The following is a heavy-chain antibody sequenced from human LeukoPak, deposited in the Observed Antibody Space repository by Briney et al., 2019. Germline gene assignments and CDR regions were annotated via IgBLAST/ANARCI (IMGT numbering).Heavy chain of an antibody. CDR2: IYYSGST. Sequence: PSETLSLTCTVSGGSISSYYWSWIRQPPGKGLEWIGYIYYSGSTNYNPSLKSRVTISVDTSKNQFSLKLSSVTAADTAVYYCARAPYPGSPNFFDPWGQGTLVTASS. V-gene: IGHV4-59*01. CDR3: ARAPYPGSPNFFDP. CDR1: GGSISSYY. D-gene: IGHD3-10*01. J-gene: IGHJ5*02.